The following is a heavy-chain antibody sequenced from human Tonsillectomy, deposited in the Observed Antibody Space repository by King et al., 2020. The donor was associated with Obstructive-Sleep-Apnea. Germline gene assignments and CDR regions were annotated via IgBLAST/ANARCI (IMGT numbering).Heavy chain of an antibody. CDR3: ARHPRFPGMPAADYYYGMDV. CDR1: GYSFTTYW. Sequence: QLVQSGAEVKKPGESLKISCKGSGYSFTTYWIDWVRQMPGKGLEWMGIIYPGDSVTRYSPSFQGQVTISADKSISTAYLQWSSLKASDTAMYYCARHPRFPGMPAADYYYGMDVWGQGTTVTVSS. J-gene: IGHJ6*02. V-gene: IGHV5-51*01. D-gene: IGHD2-2*01. CDR2: IYPGDSVT.